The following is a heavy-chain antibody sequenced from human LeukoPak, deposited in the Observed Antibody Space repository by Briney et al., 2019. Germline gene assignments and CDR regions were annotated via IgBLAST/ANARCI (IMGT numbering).Heavy chain of an antibody. CDR2: IVVGSGNT. J-gene: IGHJ6*03. Sequence: SVKVSCKASGFTFTSSAVQWVRQARGQRLEWIGWIVVGSGNTNYAQKFQERVTITRDMSTSTAYMELSSPRSEDTAVYYCAASLRFLEWSHPTPHMDVWGKGATVTVSS. CDR1: GFTFTSSA. D-gene: IGHD3-3*01. CDR3: AASLRFLEWSHPTPHMDV. V-gene: IGHV1-58*01.